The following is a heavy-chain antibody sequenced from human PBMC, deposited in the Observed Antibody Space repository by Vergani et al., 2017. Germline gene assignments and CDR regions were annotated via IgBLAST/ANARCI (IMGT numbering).Heavy chain of an antibody. CDR1: GFTLGDYA. CDR3: ARQSRDVFCTNGVCPLGY. Sequence: EVHLVESGGGLVQPGRSLRLSCSGSGFTLGDYAMTWVRQAPGKGLEWVAFIWSKPYGGTTEYAASVKGRFTISRDNAKNSLHLQMNNLRAEDTAVYYCARQSRDVFCTNGVCPLGYWGQGALVTVSS. D-gene: IGHD2-8*01. J-gene: IGHJ4*02. V-gene: IGHV3-49*04. CDR2: IWSKPYGGTT.